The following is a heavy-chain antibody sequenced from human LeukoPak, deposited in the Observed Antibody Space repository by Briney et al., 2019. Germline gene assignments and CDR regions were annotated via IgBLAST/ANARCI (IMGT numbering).Heavy chain of an antibody. CDR3: TRLHYGGSSPQDY. V-gene: IGHV3-73*01. D-gene: IGHD1-26*01. J-gene: IGHJ4*02. Sequence: GGSLRLSCAASGFTFSGSAMHWVRQASGKGLEWVGRIRRKANSYETAYAASVKGRFTISRDDSKNTAYLQMNSLKTEDTAVYYCTRLHYGGSSPQDYWGQGNLVTVSS. CDR1: GFTFSGSA. CDR2: IRRKANSYET.